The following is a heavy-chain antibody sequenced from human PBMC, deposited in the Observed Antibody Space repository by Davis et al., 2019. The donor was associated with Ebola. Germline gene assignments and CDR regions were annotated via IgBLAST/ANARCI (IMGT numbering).Heavy chain of an antibody. Sequence: PSETLSLTCAVSGYSISSGYYWGWIRQPPGKGLEWIGSIYHSGSTYYNPSLKSRVTISVDTAMNQFSLKLSSVTAADTAVYYCARGFDTAMVTYVDYRCQGTLVTVSS. V-gene: IGHV4-38-2*01. J-gene: IGHJ4*02. CDR1: GYSISSGYY. CDR3: ARGFDTAMVTYVDY. CDR2: IYHSGST. D-gene: IGHD5-18*01.